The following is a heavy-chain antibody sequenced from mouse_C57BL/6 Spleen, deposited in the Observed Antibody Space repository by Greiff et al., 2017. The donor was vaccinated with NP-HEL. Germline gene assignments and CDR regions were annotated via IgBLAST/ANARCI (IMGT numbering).Heavy chain of an antibody. J-gene: IGHJ2*01. CDR2: ISSGGSYT. D-gene: IGHD2-3*01. CDR1: GFTFSSYG. Sequence: VQLKESGGDLVKPGGSLKLSCAASGFTFSSYGMSWVRQTPDKRLEWVATISSGGSYTYYPDSVKGRFTISRDNAKNTLYLQMSSLKSEDTAMYYCARLDDGYYFDYWGQGTTLTVSS. V-gene: IGHV5-6*01. CDR3: ARLDDGYYFDY.